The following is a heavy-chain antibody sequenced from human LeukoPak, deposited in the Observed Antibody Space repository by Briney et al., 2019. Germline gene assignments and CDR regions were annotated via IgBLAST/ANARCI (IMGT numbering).Heavy chain of an antibody. J-gene: IGHJ5*02. D-gene: IGHD3-10*01. Sequence: SETLSLTCAVYGGSFSGYYWSWIRQPPGKGLEWIGEINHSGSTNYNPSLKSRVTISVDTSKNQFSLKLSSVTAADTAVYYCARVITMVRGVIGTNGFDPWGQGTLVTVSS. CDR2: INHSGST. CDR1: GGSFSGYY. CDR3: ARVITMVRGVIGTNGFDP. V-gene: IGHV4-34*01.